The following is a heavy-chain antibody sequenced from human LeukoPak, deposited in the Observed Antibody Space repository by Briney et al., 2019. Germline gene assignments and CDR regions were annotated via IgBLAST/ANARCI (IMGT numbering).Heavy chain of an antibody. J-gene: IGHJ6*03. CDR3: ARTTEGGYTYGYFYYYYMDV. V-gene: IGHV4-61*10. CDR2: IHHSGRT. Sequence: SETLSLTCTVSGDSISSGDYYWSWIRQPAGKGLEWIGRIHHSGRTNYNPSLKSRVTISVDTSKNQFSLKLSSVTAADTAVYYCARTTEGGYTYGYFYYYYMDVWGKGTTVTISS. D-gene: IGHD5-18*01. CDR1: GDSISSGDYY.